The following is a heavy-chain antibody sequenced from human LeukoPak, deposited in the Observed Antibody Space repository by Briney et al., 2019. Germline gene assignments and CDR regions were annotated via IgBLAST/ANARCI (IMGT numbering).Heavy chain of an antibody. CDR3: AKGGWLLPYYFDY. CDR1: GFTFSSYA. J-gene: IGHJ4*02. D-gene: IGHD3-22*01. Sequence: GGSLRLSCAASGFTFSSYAMSLVRQAPGKGLEWVSAISGSGGSTYYADSVKGRFTISRDNSKHTLYLQMNSLRAEDTAVYYCAKGGWLLPYYFDYWGEGALVSVCS. CDR2: ISGSGGST. V-gene: IGHV3-23*01.